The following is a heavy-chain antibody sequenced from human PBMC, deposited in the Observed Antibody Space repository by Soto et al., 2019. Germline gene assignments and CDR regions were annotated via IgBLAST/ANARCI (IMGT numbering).Heavy chain of an antibody. J-gene: IGHJ4*02. CDR3: ARDVEVAKIRHGPDY. CDR1: GFSLSTSGVG. Sequence: QITLKESGPTLVKPTQTLTLTCTFSGFSLSTSGVGVGWIRQPPGKALEWLALIYWDDDKRYSPSLTSRLTITKDPSKNQVVLTMTNMDPVDTATYYCARDVEVAKIRHGPDYCGQGTLVTFSS. V-gene: IGHV2-5*02. D-gene: IGHD5-12*01. CDR2: IYWDDDK.